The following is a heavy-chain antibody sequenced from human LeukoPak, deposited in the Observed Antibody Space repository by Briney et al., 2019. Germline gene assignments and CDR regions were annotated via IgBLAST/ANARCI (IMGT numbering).Heavy chain of an antibody. CDR3: ARCGHYDAYRV. Sequence: GESLKISCRGSGHTFSISWIGWVRQKPGEGLEWMGIIYVGDSDTRYNPSFQGQVTISADRSTSTAYLQWSSLKSSDTAIYYCARCGHYDAYRVWGQGTLVSVSS. CDR2: IYVGDSDT. D-gene: IGHD2-21*02. CDR1: GHTFSISW. J-gene: IGHJ3*01. V-gene: IGHV5-51*01.